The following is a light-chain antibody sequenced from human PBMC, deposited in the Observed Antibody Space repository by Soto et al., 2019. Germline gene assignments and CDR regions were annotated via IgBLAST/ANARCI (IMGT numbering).Light chain of an antibody. CDR2: NVY. V-gene: IGLV2-14*03. CDR3: SSYTISRTYV. CDR1: SSDVGAYNF. J-gene: IGLJ1*01. Sequence: QSVLTQPASVSGSPGQSITISCTGTSSDVGAYNFVSWHQQHPGKAPKLIICNVYDRPSGISYRFSGSKSGNTASLTISGLQGEDEADYYCSSYTISRTYVFGTGTKLTVL.